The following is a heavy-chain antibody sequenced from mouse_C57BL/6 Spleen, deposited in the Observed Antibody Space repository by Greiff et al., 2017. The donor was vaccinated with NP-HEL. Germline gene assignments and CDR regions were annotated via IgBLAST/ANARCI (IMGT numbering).Heavy chain of an antibody. CDR1: GYTFTSYW. J-gene: IGHJ2*01. CDR2: IDPSDSET. CDR3: ARRPRTGKDYFDY. D-gene: IGHD4-1*01. Sequence: QVQLQQPGAELVRPGSSVKLSCKASGYTFTSYWMHWVKQRPIQGLEWIGNIDPSDSETHYNQKFKDKATLTVDKSSSTAYMQLSSLTSEDSAVYYCARRPRTGKDYFDYWGQGTTLTVSS. V-gene: IGHV1-52*01.